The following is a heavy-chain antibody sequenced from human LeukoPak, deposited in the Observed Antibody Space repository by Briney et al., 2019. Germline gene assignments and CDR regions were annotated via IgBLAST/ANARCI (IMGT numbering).Heavy chain of an antibody. CDR1: GFTFSTSW. D-gene: IGHD5-12*01. Sequence: GGSLRLSCAASGFTFSTSWMSWVRQVPGKGLEWVANIKKDGSETYYVDSVKGRFTISRDNAKNSLYLQMNSLRAEDTAMYYSARGLYSGTTYYFDYWGQGTLVTVSS. CDR2: IKKDGSET. CDR3: ARGLYSGTTYYFDY. V-gene: IGHV3-7*03. J-gene: IGHJ4*02.